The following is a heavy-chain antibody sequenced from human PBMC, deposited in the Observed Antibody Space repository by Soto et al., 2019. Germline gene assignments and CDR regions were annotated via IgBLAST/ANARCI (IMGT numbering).Heavy chain of an antibody. Sequence: PGGSLRLSCAASGFTFSTYSMNWVRQAPGKGLEWVSYISSSSSTIFYTDSVKGRFTVSRDNAKNSLYLQMNSLRAEDTAVYYCARDYDSSGWACWGQGTLVTVSS. D-gene: IGHD3-22*01. V-gene: IGHV3-48*01. CDR2: ISSSSSTI. CDR3: ARDYDSSGWAC. CDR1: GFTFSTYS. J-gene: IGHJ4*02.